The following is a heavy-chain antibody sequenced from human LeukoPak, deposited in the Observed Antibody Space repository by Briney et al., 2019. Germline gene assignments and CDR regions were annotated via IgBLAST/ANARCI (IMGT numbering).Heavy chain of an antibody. D-gene: IGHD3-10*01. Sequence: GGSLRLSCAASGFIFSHYGMNWVRQAPGKGLEWVSGITSRSTTYYADSVKGRFTISRDNSKNTLYMQMNSLKTEDTAVYYCTRDPFMVRGVIGYWGQGTLVTVSS. J-gene: IGHJ4*02. CDR1: GFIFSHYG. V-gene: IGHV3-23*01. CDR3: TRDPFMVRGVIGY. CDR2: ITSRSTT.